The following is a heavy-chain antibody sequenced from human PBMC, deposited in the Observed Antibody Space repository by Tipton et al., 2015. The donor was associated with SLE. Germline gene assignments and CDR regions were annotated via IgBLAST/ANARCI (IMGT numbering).Heavy chain of an antibody. V-gene: IGHV4-39*07. CDR3: ARRSLGFLEG. D-gene: IGHD3-3*01. J-gene: IGHJ4*02. Sequence: LRLSCTVSVGSISSSSYHWGWIRQPPGKGLEWIGSIYYSGSTYYNPSLKSRVTISVDTSKNQFSLKLSSVTAADTAVYYCARRSLGFLEGWGQGTLVTVSS. CDR2: IYYSGST. CDR1: VGSISSSSYH.